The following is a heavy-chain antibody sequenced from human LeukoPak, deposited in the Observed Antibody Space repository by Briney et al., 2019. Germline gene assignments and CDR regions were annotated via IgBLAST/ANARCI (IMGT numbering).Heavy chain of an antibody. CDR2: ISSSGSTI. D-gene: IGHD5-12*01. V-gene: IGHV3-11*01. J-gene: IGHJ3*02. CDR1: GFTFSDYY. CDR3: ARDGIAASYAFDI. Sequence: GGSLRLSCAASGFTFSDYYMSWIRQAPGKGLEWVSYISSSGSTIYYADSVKGRFTVSRDNAKNSLYLQMNSLGAEDTAVYYCARDGIAASYAFDIWGQGTMVTVSS.